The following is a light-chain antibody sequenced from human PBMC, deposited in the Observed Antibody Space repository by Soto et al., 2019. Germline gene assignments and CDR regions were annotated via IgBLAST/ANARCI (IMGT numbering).Light chain of an antibody. CDR2: GAT. V-gene: IGKV3-15*01. J-gene: IGKJ1*01. CDR3: QQYNNWPRT. CDR1: QSVSIL. Sequence: FVLTQSPSTLPVCPGDRHTLSCRASQSVSILFAWYQQKPGQAPRLLIHGATTRATGIPARFSGSGSGTEFTLTISSLQSEDFAVYYCQQYNNWPRTFGQGTKVDI.